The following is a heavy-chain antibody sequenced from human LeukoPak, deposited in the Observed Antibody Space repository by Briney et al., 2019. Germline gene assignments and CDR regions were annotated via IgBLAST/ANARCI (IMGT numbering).Heavy chain of an antibody. D-gene: IGHD3-10*01. CDR2: INPNGGGT. CDR3: ARGGSGSYFSWLDP. V-gene: IGHV1-2*02. J-gene: IGHJ5*02. Sequence: ASVKVSCKASGYTFTGYYIHWVRQAPGQGLECVGWINPNGGGTNYAQKFQGRVTMTRDTSISTAYMELSRLRSDDTAVYYCARGGSGSYFSWLDPWGQGTLVTVSS. CDR1: GYTFTGYY.